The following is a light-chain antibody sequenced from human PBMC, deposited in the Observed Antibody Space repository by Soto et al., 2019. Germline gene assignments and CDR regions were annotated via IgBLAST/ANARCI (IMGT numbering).Light chain of an antibody. Sequence: EIVLTHSPGTLSLSPGERATLSCRASQSVSSSYLAWYQQKPGQAPRLLIYATSSRATGIPDRFSGSGSGTDFTLTISGLEPEDFAVYYCQQYDTLPPRYIFGQGTKLEIK. J-gene: IGKJ2*01. CDR2: ATS. CDR1: QSVSSSY. V-gene: IGKV3-20*01. CDR3: QQYDTLPPRYI.